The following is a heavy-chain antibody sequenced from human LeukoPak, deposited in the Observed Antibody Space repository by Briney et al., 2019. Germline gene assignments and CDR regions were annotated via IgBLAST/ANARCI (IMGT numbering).Heavy chain of an antibody. J-gene: IGHJ4*02. CDR3: ARVAARGPFDY. CDR1: GFTVSSNY. V-gene: IGHV3-53*04. D-gene: IGHD6-6*01. Sequence: GGSLRLSCAASGFTVSSNYMSWVRQAPGKGLEWVSLIYIGGGSTTYYADSVKGRFTISEHSNTLYLQMNSLRPEDTAVYYCARVAARGPFDYWGQGTLVTVSS. CDR2: IYIGGGSTT.